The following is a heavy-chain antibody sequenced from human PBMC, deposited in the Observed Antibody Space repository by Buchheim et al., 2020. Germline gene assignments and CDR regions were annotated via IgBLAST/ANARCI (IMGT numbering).Heavy chain of an antibody. Sequence: QVQLVESGGGVVQPGRSLRLSCAASGFTFSSYGMHWVRQAPGKGLEWVAVISYDGSNKYYADSVKGGFTISRDNSKNTLYIQMNSLRAEDTAVYYCAKVGATGTTAYYYYGMDVWGQGTT. J-gene: IGHJ6*02. D-gene: IGHD1-7*01. CDR3: AKVGATGTTAYYYYGMDV. CDR1: GFTFSSYG. V-gene: IGHV3-30*18. CDR2: ISYDGSNK.